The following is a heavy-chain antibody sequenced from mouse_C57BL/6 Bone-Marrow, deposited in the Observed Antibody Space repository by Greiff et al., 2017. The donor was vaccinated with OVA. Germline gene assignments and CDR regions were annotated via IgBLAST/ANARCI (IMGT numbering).Heavy chain of an antibody. CDR1: GYTFTDYE. J-gene: IGHJ2*01. CDR2: IDPETGGT. V-gene: IGHV1-15*01. Sequence: VQLMESGAELVRPGASVTLSCKASGYTFTDYEMHWVKQTPVHGLEWIGAIDPETGGTAYNQKFKGKAILTADKSSSTAYMELRSLTSEDSAVYYSTRGGITTVADYWGQGTTLTVSS. CDR3: TRGGITTVADY. D-gene: IGHD1-1*01.